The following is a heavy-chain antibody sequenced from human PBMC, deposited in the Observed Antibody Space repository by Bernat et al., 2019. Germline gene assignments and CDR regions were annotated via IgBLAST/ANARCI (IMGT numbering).Heavy chain of an antibody. Sequence: QLQLQESGPGLVKPSQTLSLTCTVSGYSIRSGDHYWSWIRLPPGKGLELLGHISYSGTTYYNPSLNSRVSLSVDTSTNQFSLKLNSVTAADTAVYYCARGRGFGYGVDYWGQGTQVTVSS. CDR3: ARGRGFGYGVDY. CDR2: ISYSGTT. V-gene: IGHV4-30-4*01. D-gene: IGHD5-18*01. J-gene: IGHJ4*02. CDR1: GYSIRSGDHY.